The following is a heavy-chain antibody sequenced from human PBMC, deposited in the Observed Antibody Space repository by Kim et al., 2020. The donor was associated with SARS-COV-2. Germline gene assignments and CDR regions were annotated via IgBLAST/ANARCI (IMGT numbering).Heavy chain of an antibody. V-gene: IGHV1-2*06. CDR3: ARLIRAGTRETTADY. CDR2: INPNSGGT. CDR1: GYTFTGYY. Sequence: ASVKVSCKASGYTFTGYYMHWVRQAPGQGLEWMGRINPNSGGTNYAQKFQGRVTMTRDTSISTAYMELSRLRSDDTAVYYCARLIRAGTRETTADYWGQGTLVTVSS. J-gene: IGHJ4*02. D-gene: IGHD6-19*01.